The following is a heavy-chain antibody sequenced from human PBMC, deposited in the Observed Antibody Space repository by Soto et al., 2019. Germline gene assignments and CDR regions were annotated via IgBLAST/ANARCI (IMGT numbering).Heavy chain of an antibody. V-gene: IGHV4-59*01. CDR3: GRYRQGTNYDSSGALDI. CDR1: GGSINNYY. D-gene: IGHD3-22*01. Sequence: QVQLQESGPGLVRPSETLSLTCTVSGGSINNYYWSWIRQPPGKGLEWIGFIRYSGSTNYNPSLKSRVTISVDTSKSQFSLKLSSVTAADTAVYYCGRYRQGTNYDSSGALDIWGQGTMVTVSS. CDR2: IRYSGST. J-gene: IGHJ3*02.